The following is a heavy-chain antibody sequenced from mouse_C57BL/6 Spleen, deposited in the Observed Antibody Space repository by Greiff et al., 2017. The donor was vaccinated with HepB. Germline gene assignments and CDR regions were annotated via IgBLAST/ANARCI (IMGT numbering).Heavy chain of an antibody. CDR3: AIPLTTVVATGYFDV. J-gene: IGHJ1*03. V-gene: IGHV1-69*01. D-gene: IGHD1-1*01. CDR1: GYTFTSYW. CDR2: IDPSDSYT. Sequence: QVQLKQPGAELVMPGASVKLSCKASGYTFTSYWMHWVKQRPGQGLEWIGEIDPSDSYTNYNQKFKGKSTLTVDKSSSTAYMQLSSLTSEDSAVYYCAIPLTTVVATGYFDVWGTGTTVTVSS.